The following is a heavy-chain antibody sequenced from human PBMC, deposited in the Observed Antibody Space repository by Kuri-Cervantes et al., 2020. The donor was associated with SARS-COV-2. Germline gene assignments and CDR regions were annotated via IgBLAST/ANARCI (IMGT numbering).Heavy chain of an antibody. J-gene: IGHJ5*02. D-gene: IGHD6-19*01. V-gene: IGHV3-13*01. CDR3: AKDHSGWYNWFDP. CDR1: GFTFSSYD. Sequence: GESLKISCAASGFTFSSYDMHWVRQATGKGLEWVSAIGTAGDTYYPGSVKGRFTISRDNSKNSLYLQMNSLRTEDTALYYCAKDHSGWYNWFDPWGQGTLVTVSS. CDR2: IGTAGDT.